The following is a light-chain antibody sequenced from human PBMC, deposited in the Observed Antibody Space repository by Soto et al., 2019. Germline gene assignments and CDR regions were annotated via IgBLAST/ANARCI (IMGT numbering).Light chain of an antibody. Sequence: EVVLTQSPGTLSLSPGERATLSCRASQSVSGSDLAWYQQKPGQAPRLLISGVSNRATGTPDRFSGSGSGTDFTLTISSLEPEDFAVFYCHQYGISPPTFGPGTKVHIK. CDR1: QSVSGSD. CDR3: HQYGISPPT. J-gene: IGKJ1*01. CDR2: GVS. V-gene: IGKV3-20*01.